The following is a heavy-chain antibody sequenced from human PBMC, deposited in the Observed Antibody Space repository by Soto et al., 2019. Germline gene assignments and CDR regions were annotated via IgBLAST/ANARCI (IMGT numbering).Heavy chain of an antibody. Sequence: GASVKVSCKASGYTFTSYDINWVRQATGQGLEWMGWMNPNSGNTGYAQKFQGRVTMTRNTSISTAYMELSSLRSEDTAVYYCARAEGYSSALYGAAHYWGQGTLVTVSS. CDR3: ARAEGYSSALYGAAHY. V-gene: IGHV1-8*01. CDR2: MNPNSGNT. CDR1: GYTFTSYD. D-gene: IGHD6-19*01. J-gene: IGHJ4*02.